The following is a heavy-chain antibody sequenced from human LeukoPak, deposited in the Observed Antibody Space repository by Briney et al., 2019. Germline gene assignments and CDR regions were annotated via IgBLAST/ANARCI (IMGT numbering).Heavy chain of an antibody. D-gene: IGHD6-19*01. CDR3: ARTSGTGWSH. J-gene: IGHJ4*02. CDR1: GFTLSSYW. CDR2: IKQDGSEK. V-gene: IGHV3-7*01. Sequence: GGSLRLSCAASGFTLSSYWMSWVRQAPGKGLEWVANIKQDGSEKYYVDCVKGRFTISRDNGKNSLYLQMDSLRADDTAVYYCARTSGTGWSHWGQGTLVTVSS.